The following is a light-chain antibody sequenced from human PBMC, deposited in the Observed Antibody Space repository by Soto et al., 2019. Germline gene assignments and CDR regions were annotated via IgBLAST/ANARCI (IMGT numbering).Light chain of an antibody. J-gene: IGLJ1*01. Sequence: QSVLTQPASVSGSPGQSISISCTGTSSDVGSFNLVSWYQQHPGKAPKLIIFAVSKRPSGVSNRFSGSKSGNTASLTISGLQAEDEADYYCCSYAGRFTPDYVFXTGTKVTVL. CDR3: CSYAGRFTPDYV. V-gene: IGLV2-23*02. CDR1: SSDVGSFNL. CDR2: AVS.